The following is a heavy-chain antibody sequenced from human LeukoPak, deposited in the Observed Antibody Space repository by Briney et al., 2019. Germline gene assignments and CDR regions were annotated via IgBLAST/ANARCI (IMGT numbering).Heavy chain of an antibody. J-gene: IGHJ6*04. CDR3: ARWGVTMVRGVNNDYYYGTDV. CDR1: GFTFSDYY. Sequence: GGSLRLSCAAPGFTFSDYYMSWIRQAPGKGLEWVSYISSSSSYTNYADSVKGRFTISRDNAKNSLYLQMNSLRAEDTAVYYCARWGVTMVRGVNNDYYYGTDVWGKGTTVTVSS. D-gene: IGHD3-10*01. V-gene: IGHV3-11*06. CDR2: ISSSSSYT.